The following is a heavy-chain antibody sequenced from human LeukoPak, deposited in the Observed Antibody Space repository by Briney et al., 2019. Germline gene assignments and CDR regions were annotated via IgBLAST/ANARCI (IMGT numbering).Heavy chain of an antibody. J-gene: IGHJ5*02. Sequence: SETLSLTCTVSGGSISSSSYYWGWIPQPPGKRLEWIGSIYYSGSTYYNPSLKSRVTISVDTSKNQFSLKLSSVTAADTAVYYCAREGYDSRTWFDAWGQGTLVTVSS. D-gene: IGHD3-22*01. CDR3: AREGYDSRTWFDA. CDR2: IYYSGST. V-gene: IGHV4-39*07. CDR1: GGSISSSSYY.